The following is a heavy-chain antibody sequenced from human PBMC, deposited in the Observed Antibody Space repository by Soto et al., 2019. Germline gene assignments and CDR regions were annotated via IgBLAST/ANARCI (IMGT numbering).Heavy chain of an antibody. CDR2: FHSSGAT. D-gene: IGHD3-10*01. Sequence: QVQLQESGPGLVKPSQTLSLTCTVSGGSISSADYYWSWIRQPPGKGLEWIGYFHSSGATYKDPSLKSRVTISIHTSKNQISLKLDSVTAADTAVYYCASIWFGDFDYWGHGTLVTVSS. CDR3: ASIWFGDFDY. CDR1: GGSISSADYY. V-gene: IGHV4-30-4*01. J-gene: IGHJ4*01.